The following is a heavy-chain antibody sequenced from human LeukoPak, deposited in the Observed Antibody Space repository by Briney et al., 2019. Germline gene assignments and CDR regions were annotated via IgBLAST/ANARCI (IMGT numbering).Heavy chain of an antibody. Sequence: GSPRLSCAASGFTFSRYWMHWVCKAPWKGLVWVSRIDSDGSRTTYADSVTGRSTISRDNAKNRLYLQMNSLRAEDTAVYYCARGWGADTNWYAAGFDPWGQGPLLPVSS. CDR1: GFTFSRYW. D-gene: IGHD1-1*01. J-gene: IGHJ5*02. CDR2: IDSDGSRT. CDR3: ARGWGADTNWYAAGFDP. V-gene: IGHV3-74*01.